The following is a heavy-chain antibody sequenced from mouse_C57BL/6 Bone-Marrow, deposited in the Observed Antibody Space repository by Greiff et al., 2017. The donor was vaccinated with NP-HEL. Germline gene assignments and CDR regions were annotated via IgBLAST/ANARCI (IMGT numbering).Heavy chain of an antibody. CDR2: IRSKSNNYAT. Sequence: EVKLLESGGGLVQPKGSLKLSCAASGFSFNTYAMNWVRQAPGKGLEWVARIRSKSNNYATYYADSVKDRFTISRDDSESMLYLQMNNLKTEDTAMYYCVRRGLGGLYYAMDYWGQGTSVTVSS. CDR1: GFSFNTYA. D-gene: IGHD2-4*01. V-gene: IGHV10-1*01. CDR3: VRRGLGGLYYAMDY. J-gene: IGHJ4*01.